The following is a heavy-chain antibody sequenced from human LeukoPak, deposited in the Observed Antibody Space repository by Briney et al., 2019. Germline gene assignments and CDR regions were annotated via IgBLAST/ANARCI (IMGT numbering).Heavy chain of an antibody. CDR2: INPSGGST. V-gene: IGHV1-46*01. J-gene: IGHJ4*02. D-gene: IGHD1-26*01. Sequence: AASVKVSCKASGYTFTCYYMHWVRQAPGQGLEWMGIINPSGGSTSYAQKFQGRVTMARDMSTSTVYMELSSLRSEDTAVYYCARVGTVGAVDYWGQGTLVTVSS. CDR1: GYTFTCYY. CDR3: ARVGTVGAVDY.